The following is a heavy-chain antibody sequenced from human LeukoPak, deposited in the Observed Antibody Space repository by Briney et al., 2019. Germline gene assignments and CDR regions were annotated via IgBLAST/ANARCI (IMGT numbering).Heavy chain of an antibody. CDR1: GGSISSGGYS. J-gene: IGHJ5*02. CDR2: IYHSGST. Sequence: SETLSLTCAVSGGSISSGGYSWSWIRQPPGKGLEWIGYIYHSGSTYYNPSLKSRVTISVGRSKNQFSLKLSSVTAADTAVYYCARAAWGYYGSGSPLPNWFDPWGQGTLVTVSS. V-gene: IGHV4-30-2*01. D-gene: IGHD3-10*01. CDR3: ARAAWGYYGSGSPLPNWFDP.